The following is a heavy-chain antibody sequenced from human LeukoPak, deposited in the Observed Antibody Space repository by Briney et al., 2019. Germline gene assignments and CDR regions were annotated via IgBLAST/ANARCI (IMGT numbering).Heavy chain of an antibody. CDR3: ARGPRIVGATLGY. V-gene: IGHV3-30-3*01. Sequence: GGSLRLSCAASGFTFSSYAMHWVRQAPGKGLEWVAVISYDGSNKYYADSVKGRVTISRDNSKNTLYLQMNSLRAEDTAVYYCARGPRIVGATLGYWGQGTLVTVSS. J-gene: IGHJ4*02. CDR2: ISYDGSNK. D-gene: IGHD1-26*01. CDR1: GFTFSSYA.